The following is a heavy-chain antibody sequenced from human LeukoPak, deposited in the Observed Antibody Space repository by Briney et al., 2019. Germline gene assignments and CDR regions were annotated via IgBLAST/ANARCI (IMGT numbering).Heavy chain of an antibody. V-gene: IGHV4-39*01. J-gene: IGHJ3*02. D-gene: IGHD5-12*01. CDR3: ARHSRSGSGGYENAFDI. Sequence: SETLSLTCTVSGDSISSSSYYWDWIRQSPGKGLEWIGNIYSGGSTYYTPSLKSRVTISVDTSKNQFSLKLSSVTAADTAIYFCARHSRSGSGGYENAFDIWGQGTMVTVSS. CDR1: GDSISSSSYY. CDR2: IYSGGST.